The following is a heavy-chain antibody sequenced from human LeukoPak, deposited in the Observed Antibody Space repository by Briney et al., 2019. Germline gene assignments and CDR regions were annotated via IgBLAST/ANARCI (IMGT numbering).Heavy chain of an antibody. J-gene: IGHJ5*02. CDR3: ARGRRP. D-gene: IGHD6-6*01. Sequence: GGSLRLSCAASGCTFSSYWMSWVRQAPGKGLEWVANIKQDGSEKYYVDSVKGRFTISRDNAKNSLYLQMNSLRAEDTAVYYCARGRRPWGQGTLVTVSS. CDR1: GCTFSSYW. V-gene: IGHV3-7*01. CDR2: IKQDGSEK.